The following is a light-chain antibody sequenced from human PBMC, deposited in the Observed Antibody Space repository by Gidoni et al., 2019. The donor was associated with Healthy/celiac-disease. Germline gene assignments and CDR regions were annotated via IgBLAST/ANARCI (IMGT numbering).Light chain of an antibody. CDR1: QSISSY. CDR2: AAS. J-gene: IGKJ4*01. CDR3: QQTSRTPLT. Sequence: DIKRTQSTAVLSASVGDRVTITCRASQSISSYLNWSQQKPGKAPMPMTYAASSLQSWVPSRFSGRRSGTYFTLTISTLQPEDFATYYFQQTSRTPLTFGGGTKVEIK. V-gene: IGKV1-39*01.